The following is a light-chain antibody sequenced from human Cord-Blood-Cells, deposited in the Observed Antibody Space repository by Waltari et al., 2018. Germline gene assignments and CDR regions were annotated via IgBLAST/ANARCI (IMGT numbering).Light chain of an antibody. CDR3: CSYAGRYTWV. J-gene: IGLJ2*01. CDR1: SSDVGGYNY. V-gene: IGLV2-11*01. Sequence: QSARTQPRSVSGSPGQSVTISCTGTSSDVGGYNYVTWYQQHPGKAPKLMIYDVSKRPSGVPDRFSGSKSGNTASLTISGLQAEDEADYYCCSYAGRYTWVFGGGTKLTVL. CDR2: DVS.